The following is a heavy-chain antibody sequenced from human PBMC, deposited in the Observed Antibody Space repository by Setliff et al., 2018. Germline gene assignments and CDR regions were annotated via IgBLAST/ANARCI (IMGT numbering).Heavy chain of an antibody. D-gene: IGHD2-8*01. CDR3: LRLVRYCTKIACQATSGDEV. V-gene: IGHV1-18*01. CDR1: GYTLSNSI. Sequence: GASVKVSCKASGYTLSNSILSWVRQAPGQGLEWVGWISAYNGKTYSAQKFQDRVTLTTHTSTNMGYLELRDLRSDGTAVYYCLRLVRYCTKIACQATSGDEVWGLGTLVTVSS. CDR2: ISAYNGKT. J-gene: IGHJ4*02.